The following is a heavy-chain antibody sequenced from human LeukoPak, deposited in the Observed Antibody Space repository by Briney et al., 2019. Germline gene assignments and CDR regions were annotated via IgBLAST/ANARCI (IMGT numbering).Heavy chain of an antibody. CDR3: ARGDSSGYPDY. V-gene: IGHV4-34*01. D-gene: IGHD3-22*01. Sequence: SETLSLTCAVYGGSFSAYYWTWIRQPPGKGLEWIGEINHSGSTNYNPSLKSRVTISIDTSKNQFSLKPSSVTAADTAVYYCARGDSSGYPDYWGQGSLVTVSS. J-gene: IGHJ4*02. CDR2: INHSGST. CDR1: GGSFSAYY.